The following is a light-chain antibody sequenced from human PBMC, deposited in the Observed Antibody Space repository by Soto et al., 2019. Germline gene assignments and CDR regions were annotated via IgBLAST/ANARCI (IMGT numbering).Light chain of an antibody. CDR1: NSNIGSNY. CDR3: AAWDDSLSGPFYV. Sequence: LTQTPSGTGSPWKSVTTSSSKNNSNIGSNYVYWYQQLPGTAPKLLIYRNNQRPSGVPDRFSGSKSGTSASLAISGLRSEDEADYYCAAWDDSLSGPFYVFGPGTKVTV. V-gene: IGLV1-47*01. CDR2: RNN. J-gene: IGLJ1*01.